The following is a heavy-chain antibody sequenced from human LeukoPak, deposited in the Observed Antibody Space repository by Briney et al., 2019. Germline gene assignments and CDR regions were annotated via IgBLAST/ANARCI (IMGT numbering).Heavy chain of an antibody. V-gene: IGHV4-59*01. Sequence: SETLSLTCTVSGGSISSYYWSWIRQPPGKGLEWIGYIYYSVSTNYNPSLKSRVAISVDTSKNQFSLKLSSVTAADTAVYYCAREAITNRTVVWGQGTLVTVSS. J-gene: IGHJ4*02. CDR3: AREAITNRTVV. D-gene: IGHD4-23*01. CDR2: IYYSVST. CDR1: GGSISSYY.